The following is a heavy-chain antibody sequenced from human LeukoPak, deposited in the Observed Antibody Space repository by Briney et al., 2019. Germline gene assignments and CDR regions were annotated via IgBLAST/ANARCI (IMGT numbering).Heavy chain of an antibody. D-gene: IGHD3-3*01. Sequence: GGSLRLSCAASGFSVSGKFMSWVRQAPGKGLDWVSLISATSGATYYSDSVKGRFTISRDNSKNTLYLQMDNLRAEDTAIYYCAKLNFDFWSGYYDPNWFDPWGQGTLVTLSS. CDR3: AKLNFDFWSGYYDPNWFDP. CDR2: ISATSGAT. V-gene: IGHV3-23*01. CDR1: GFSVSGKF. J-gene: IGHJ5*02.